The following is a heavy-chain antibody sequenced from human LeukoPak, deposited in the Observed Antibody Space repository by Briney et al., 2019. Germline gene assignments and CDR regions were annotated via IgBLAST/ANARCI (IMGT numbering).Heavy chain of an antibody. J-gene: IGHJ4*02. Sequence: VSVKVSCKASGYTFTSYDINWVRQATGQGLEWMGWMNPNSGNTGYAQKFQGRVTITRNTSISTAYMELSSLRSEDTAVYYCARASNYYDSSSYEGGFDYWGQGTLVTVSS. V-gene: IGHV1-8*03. CDR3: ARASNYYDSSSYEGGFDY. CDR1: GYTFTSYD. D-gene: IGHD3-22*01. CDR2: MNPNSGNT.